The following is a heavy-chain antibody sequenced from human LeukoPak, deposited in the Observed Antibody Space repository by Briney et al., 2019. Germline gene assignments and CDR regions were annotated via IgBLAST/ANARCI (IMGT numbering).Heavy chain of an antibody. V-gene: IGHV1-2*04. CDR2: IDPSSGGT. D-gene: IGHD3-10*01. CDR3: ARALSVSMIRGIIIPYNFDH. Sequence: GASVNVSCKASGYTFIGYHIQWVRQAPGQGLEWMGWIDPSSGGTNYAQKFQGWVTMTRDTSINTAYMELSRLRSNDTAVYYCARALSVSMIRGIIIPYNFDHWGQGTLVTVSS. CDR1: GYTFIGYH. J-gene: IGHJ4*02.